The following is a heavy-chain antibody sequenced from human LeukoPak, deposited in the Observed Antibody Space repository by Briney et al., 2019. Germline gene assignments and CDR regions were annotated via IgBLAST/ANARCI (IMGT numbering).Heavy chain of an antibody. CDR2: IYSSGTT. J-gene: IGHJ5*02. D-gene: IGHD2-15*01. CDR1: GDSISSGDYH. Sequence: PSETLSLTCTVSGDSISSGDYHWSWIRQHPGKGLEWIGFIYSSGTTYYNPSLKSRVTISLDTSKNQFSLKLSSVTAADTAVYYCARARVVGRRMPWGQGTLVTVSS. V-gene: IGHV4-31*03. CDR3: ARARVVGRRMP.